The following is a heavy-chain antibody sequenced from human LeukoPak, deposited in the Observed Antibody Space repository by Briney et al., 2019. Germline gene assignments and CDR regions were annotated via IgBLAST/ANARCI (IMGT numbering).Heavy chain of an antibody. CDR1: GYTLTELS. Sequence: ASVKVSCKVSGYTLTELSMHWVRQAPGKGLEWMGGFDPEDGETIYAQKFQGRVTMTEDTSTDTAYMELSSLRSEDTAVYYCATASRDSSGRYGYYFDYWGQGTLVTVSS. CDR3: ATASRDSSGRYGYYFDY. CDR2: FDPEDGET. D-gene: IGHD6-19*01. J-gene: IGHJ4*02. V-gene: IGHV1-24*01.